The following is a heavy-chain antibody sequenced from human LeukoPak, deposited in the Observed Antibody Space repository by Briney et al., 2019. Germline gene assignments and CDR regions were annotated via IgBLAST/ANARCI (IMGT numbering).Heavy chain of an antibody. Sequence: PSETLSLTCTASGDSISTNDYHWGWIRQPPGKGLGWIGTISYSGSTYYNPSLQSRVTISVDTSKNQFSLELSSVTAADTAVYYCARGSPRVADFNYWGQGTLVTVSS. CDR2: ISYSGST. D-gene: IGHD1-26*01. CDR1: GDSISTNDYH. V-gene: IGHV4-39*01. CDR3: ARGSPRVADFNY. J-gene: IGHJ4*02.